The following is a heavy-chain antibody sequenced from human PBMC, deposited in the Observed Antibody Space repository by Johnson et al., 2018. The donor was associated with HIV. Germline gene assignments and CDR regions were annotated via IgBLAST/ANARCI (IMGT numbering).Heavy chain of an antibody. J-gene: IGHJ3*01. CDR2: IFTAGDV. D-gene: IGHD3-9*01. CDR3: ARDGRDLVTRGSFDV. Sequence: VQLVESGGGLVQPGGSLRFSCAASGFIFTKAWMSWVRQAPGKGLEWVSVIFTAGDVYYSDSVKGRFTISRDNSKNILYLQMNSLRPEDTAVYYCARDGRDLVTRGSFDVWGQGTVVTVSS. CDR1: GFIFTKAW. V-gene: IGHV3-66*01.